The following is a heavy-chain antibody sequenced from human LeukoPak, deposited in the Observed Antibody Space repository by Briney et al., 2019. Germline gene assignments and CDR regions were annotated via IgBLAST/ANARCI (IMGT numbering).Heavy chain of an antibody. CDR3: ARGVGAVAGTENWFDP. Sequence: GGSLRLSCAASGFTFSSYSMNWVRPAPGKGLEWVSSISSSSSYIYYADSVKGRFTISRDNAKNSLYLQMNSLRAEDTAVYYCARGVGAVAGTENWFDPWGQGTLVTVSS. J-gene: IGHJ5*02. CDR2: ISSSSSYI. V-gene: IGHV3-21*01. CDR1: GFTFSSYS. D-gene: IGHD6-19*01.